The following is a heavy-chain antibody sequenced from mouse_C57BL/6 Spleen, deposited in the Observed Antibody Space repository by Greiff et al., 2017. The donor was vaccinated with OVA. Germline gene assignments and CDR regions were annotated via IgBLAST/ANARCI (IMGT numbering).Heavy chain of an antibody. CDR2: ISSGSSTI. D-gene: IGHD2-2*01. CDR3: ARPHYGYDGDYYAMDY. V-gene: IGHV5-17*01. Sequence: EVHLVESGGGLVKPGGSLKLSCAASGFTFSDYGMHWVRQAPEKGLEWVAYISSGSSTIYSADTVQGRFTISRDNAKNTLFLQMASLRSEDTAMYYCARPHYGYDGDYYAMDYWGQGTSVTVSS. CDR1: GFTFSDYG. J-gene: IGHJ4*01.